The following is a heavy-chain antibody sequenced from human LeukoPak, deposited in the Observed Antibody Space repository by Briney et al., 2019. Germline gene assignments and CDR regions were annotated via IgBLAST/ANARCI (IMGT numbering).Heavy chain of an antibody. CDR2: ISGSSSSI. CDR3: ARLGGSSWSQFDY. J-gene: IGHJ4*02. D-gene: IGHD6-13*01. CDR1: GFTFSSYS. Sequence: PGGSLRLSCAASGFTFSSYSMNWVRQAPGKGLEWVSYISGSSSSIYYAGSVKGRFTISRDNAKNSLYLQMNSLRDEDTAVYYCARLGGSSWSQFDYWGQGTLVTVSS. V-gene: IGHV3-48*02.